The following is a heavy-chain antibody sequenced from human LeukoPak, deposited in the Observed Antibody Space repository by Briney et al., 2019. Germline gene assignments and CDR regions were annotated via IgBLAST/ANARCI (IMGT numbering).Heavy chain of an antibody. J-gene: IGHJ4*02. CDR3: ARAGRGIRGTTGDY. CDR2: INPNSGGT. Sequence: ASVKVSCKASGYTFTGYYMHWVRQAPGQGLEWMGWINPNSGGTNYAQKFQGWVTMTRDTSISTAYMEVNRLTSDDTAVYYCARAGRGIRGTTGDYWGQGTLVTVSS. V-gene: IGHV1-2*04. CDR1: GYTFTGYY. D-gene: IGHD1-7*01.